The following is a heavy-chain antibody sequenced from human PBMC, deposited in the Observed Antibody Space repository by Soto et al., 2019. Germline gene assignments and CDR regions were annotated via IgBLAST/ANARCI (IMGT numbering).Heavy chain of an antibody. D-gene: IGHD2-15*01. CDR1: GCTFTSYY. V-gene: IGHV1-2*02. CDR2: INPNSGNT. Sequence: AAVKVPCKACGCTFTSYYIHWVRQAPGQGREWMGWINPNSGNTASAQTFQGRVTMTRDTSISAAYLDLNWLRSDDTAVYFCARSLPPSRWFSFDYWGRGALVTVSS. CDR3: ARSLPPSRWFSFDY. J-gene: IGHJ4*02.